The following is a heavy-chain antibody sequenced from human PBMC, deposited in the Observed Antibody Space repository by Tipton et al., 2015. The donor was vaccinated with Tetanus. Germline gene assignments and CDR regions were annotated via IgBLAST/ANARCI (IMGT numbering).Heavy chain of an antibody. V-gene: IGHV3-11*01. Sequence: SLRLSCAASGFTFSDYYMSWIRQAPGKGLEWVSYISSSGSTIYYADSVKGRFTISRDNAKNSLYLQMNSLRAEDTAVYYCARGTEEKYDFWSGTYYYGMDVWGQGTTVTVSS. CDR3: ARGTEEKYDFWSGTYYYGMDV. CDR2: ISSSGSTI. J-gene: IGHJ6*02. D-gene: IGHD3-3*01. CDR1: GFTFSDYY.